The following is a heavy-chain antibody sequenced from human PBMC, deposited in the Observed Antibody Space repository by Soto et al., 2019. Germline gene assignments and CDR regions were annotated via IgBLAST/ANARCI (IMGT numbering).Heavy chain of an antibody. D-gene: IGHD3-9*01. Sequence: QVQLQQWGAGPLRPLDTLSLTCGGSGGSFSGYYWSWIRQSPGTGLEWIGEINDRGSINYNPSLKSRVSISVYTSKNHYSLNLRSVTAAGTAVYYCARESHDILTGPPWVWYFDLWGRGTLVTVSS. CDR1: GGSFSGYY. CDR3: ARESHDILTGPPWVWYFDL. CDR2: INDRGSI. V-gene: IGHV4-34*01. J-gene: IGHJ2*01.